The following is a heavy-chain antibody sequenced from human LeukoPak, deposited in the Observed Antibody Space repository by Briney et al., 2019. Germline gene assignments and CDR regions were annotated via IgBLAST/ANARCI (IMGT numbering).Heavy chain of an antibody. J-gene: IGHJ5*02. D-gene: IGHD5-24*01. CDR3: ASLVEMATTFDP. CDR1: GGSISSSNW. CDR2: IYHSGST. Sequence: SGTLSLTCAVSGGSISSSNWWSWVRQPPGKGLEWIGEIYHSGSTNYNPSLKSRVTISVDKSKNQFPLKLSSVTAADTAVYYCASLVEMATTFDPWGQGTLVTVSS. V-gene: IGHV4-4*02.